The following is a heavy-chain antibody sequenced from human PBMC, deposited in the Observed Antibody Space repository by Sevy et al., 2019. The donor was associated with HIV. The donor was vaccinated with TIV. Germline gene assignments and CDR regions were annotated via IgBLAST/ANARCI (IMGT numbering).Heavy chain of an antibody. V-gene: IGHV5-51*01. D-gene: IGHD1-26*01. CDR2: IYPGDSDT. CDR3: VRHEVGAPAFDTFDI. CDR1: GYSFGSYW. Sequence: GESLKISCKGSGYSFGSYWIGWVRQRPGKGLEWMGIIYPGDSDTRYSPSFQGQVTISADKSISTAYLQWRGLKASDTAIYYCVRHEVGAPAFDTFDIWGQGTMVTVSS. J-gene: IGHJ3*02.